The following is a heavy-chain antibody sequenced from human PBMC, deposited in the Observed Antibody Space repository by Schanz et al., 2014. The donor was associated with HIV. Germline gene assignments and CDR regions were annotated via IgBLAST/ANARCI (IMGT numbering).Heavy chain of an antibody. CDR1: GFTFSSYG. J-gene: IGHJ4*02. D-gene: IGHD4-4*01. V-gene: IGHV3-33*01. CDR3: ARGWRENSFDY. CDR2: IWYDGSNK. Sequence: QVQLVESGGGVVQPGRSLRLSCAASGFTFSSYGMHWVRQAPGKGLEWVAVIWYDGSNKYYADSVKGRFTISRDNAKNSLFLQMNSLRDEDTALYFCARGWRENSFDYWGQGTPVTVSS.